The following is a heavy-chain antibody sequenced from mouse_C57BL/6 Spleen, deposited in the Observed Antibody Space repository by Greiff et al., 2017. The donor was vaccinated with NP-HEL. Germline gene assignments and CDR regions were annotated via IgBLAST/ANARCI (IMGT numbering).Heavy chain of an antibody. Sequence: QVQLQQSGAELVKPGASVKLSCEASGYTFTSYWMHWVKQRPGQGLEWIGMIHPNSGSTNYNEKFKSKATLTVDKSSSTAYMQLSSLTSEDSAVYYCARSITTVVSWYFDVWGTGTTVTVSS. CDR3: ARSITTVVSWYFDV. D-gene: IGHD1-1*01. CDR2: IHPNSGST. V-gene: IGHV1-64*01. J-gene: IGHJ1*03. CDR1: GYTFTSYW.